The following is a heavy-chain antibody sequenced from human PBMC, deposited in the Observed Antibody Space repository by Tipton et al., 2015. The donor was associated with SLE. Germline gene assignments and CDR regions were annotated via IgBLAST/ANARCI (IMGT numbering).Heavy chain of an antibody. CDR3: VRHHYVSGSSEYYYGMDV. D-gene: IGHD3-10*02. Sequence: TLSLTCTVSGGSINSSSHSWGWGRQPPGKGLEWIGSIYYRGGTYYNPSLKSRVTISLDTSKIHFSLRLRSVTAADTAVYYCVRHHYVSGSSEYYYGMDVWGQGTTVTVSS. J-gene: IGHJ6*02. CDR2: IYYRGGT. CDR1: GGSINSSSHS. V-gene: IGHV4-39*07.